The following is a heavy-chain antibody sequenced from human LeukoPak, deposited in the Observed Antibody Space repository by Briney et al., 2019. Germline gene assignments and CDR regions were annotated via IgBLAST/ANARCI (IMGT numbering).Heavy chain of an antibody. Sequence: ASVKVSCKASGGTFSSYAISWVRQAPGQGLEWMGGIIPIFGTANYAQKFQGRVTITADESTSTAYMELSSLRSEDTAVYYCAVGDCSSTSCYGEGYYYYYYMDVCGKGTTVTISS. D-gene: IGHD2-2*01. CDR3: AVGDCSSTSCYGEGYYYYYYMDV. V-gene: IGHV1-69*13. CDR2: IIPIFGTA. CDR1: GGTFSSYA. J-gene: IGHJ6*03.